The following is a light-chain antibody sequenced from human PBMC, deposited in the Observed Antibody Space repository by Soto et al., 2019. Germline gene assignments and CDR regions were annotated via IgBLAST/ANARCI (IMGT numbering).Light chain of an antibody. CDR1: SYNIGAGYD. V-gene: IGLV1-40*01. CDR3: QSYDSSLSGSGV. Sequence: QSLLTQPPSVSGAPGQRVTISCTGSSYNIGAGYDVHWYQQLPGTAPKLLIYGNSNRPSGVPDRFSGSKSGTSASLAITGLQAEDEADYYCQSYDSSLSGSGVFGGGTKLTVL. CDR2: GNS. J-gene: IGLJ2*01.